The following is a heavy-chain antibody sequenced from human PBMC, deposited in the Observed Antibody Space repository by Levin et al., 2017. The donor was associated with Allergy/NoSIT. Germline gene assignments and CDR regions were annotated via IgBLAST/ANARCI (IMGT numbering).Heavy chain of an antibody. CDR2: IRTKANNYAT. CDR1: GFTFSDAA. Sequence: GGSLRLSCAASGFTFSDAAMHWVRQASGKGLEWVGRIRTKANNYATAYSASVKGRFTISRDDLKSTVYLQMNSLKTEDTAIYYCAHLGGNDYHPRGYWGQGTLVTVSS. J-gene: IGHJ4*02. D-gene: IGHD4-11*01. V-gene: IGHV3-73*01. CDR3: AHLGGNDYHPRGY.